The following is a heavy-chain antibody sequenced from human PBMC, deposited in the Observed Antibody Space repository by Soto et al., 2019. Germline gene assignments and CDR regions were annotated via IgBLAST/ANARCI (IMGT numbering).Heavy chain of an antibody. CDR2: ISSSGSTI. D-gene: IGHD3-22*01. J-gene: IGHJ6*02. CDR1: GFTFSDYY. CDR3: ARDRRNYYDSSGYYPRGYYYYYGMDV. V-gene: IGHV3-11*01. Sequence: QVQLVESGGGLVKPGGSLRLSCAASGFTFSDYYMSWIRQAPGKGLEWVSYISSSGSTIYYADSVKGRFTISRDNAKNSLYLQMNSLRAEDTAVYYCARDRRNYYDSSGYYPRGYYYYYGMDVWGQGTTVTVSS.